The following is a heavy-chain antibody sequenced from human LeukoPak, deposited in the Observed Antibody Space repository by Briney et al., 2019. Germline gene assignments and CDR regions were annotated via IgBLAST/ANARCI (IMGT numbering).Heavy chain of an antibody. CDR3: ARGSTDFWSGYYFDY. CDR1: GGSISSYY. Sequence: PSETLSLTCTVSGGSISSYYWSWIRQPPGKGLEWIGYIYYSGSTNYNPSLKSRVTISVDTSKNQFSLKLSSVTAADTAVYYCARGSTDFWSGYYFDYWGQGTLVTVSS. V-gene: IGHV4-59*01. D-gene: IGHD3-3*01. J-gene: IGHJ4*02. CDR2: IYYSGST.